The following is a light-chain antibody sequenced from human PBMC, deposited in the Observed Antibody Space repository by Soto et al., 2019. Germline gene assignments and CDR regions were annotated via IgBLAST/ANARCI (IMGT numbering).Light chain of an antibody. CDR1: RSNIGSAI. V-gene: IGLV1-47*01. CDR3: VAWDDNLSSRV. J-gene: IGLJ3*02. Sequence: QSVLTQPPSLSGTPGQTVTISCIGSRSNIGSAIVHWYQQIPGTAPKPLIYMNNQRPSGVPDRFSGSKSGTSASLVITGLRPEDEADYYCVAWDDNLSSRVFGGGTKLTVL. CDR2: MNN.